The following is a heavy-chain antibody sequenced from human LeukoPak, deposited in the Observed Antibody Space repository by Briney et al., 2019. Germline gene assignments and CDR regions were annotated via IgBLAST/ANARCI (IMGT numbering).Heavy chain of an antibody. Sequence: PSETLSRTCAAAGGSISSGGYAWSWIRQPRGKGLEWIGYIYHNGSTHYTPSLKSRVTISADSPKNQSSLTLNSVTAAHTALYHCASDTSAAYDYGYHWFDPWRQGTLVTVSS. D-gene: IGHD3-10*01. J-gene: IGHJ5*02. CDR1: GGSISSGGYA. CDR2: IYHNGST. V-gene: IGHV4-30-2*02. CDR3: ASDTSAAYDYGYHWFDP.